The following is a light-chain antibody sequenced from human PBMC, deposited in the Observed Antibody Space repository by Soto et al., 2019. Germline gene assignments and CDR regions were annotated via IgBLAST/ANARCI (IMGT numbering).Light chain of an antibody. J-gene: IGKJ4*01. Sequence: EIVLTQSPTTLSLSPGERATLSCRASPSVSSYFAWYQQKPGQAPRLLLYDASTRAAGIPARFSGSGSGTDFTLTISSLEPEDFAVYYCQQRSDWPLTFGGGTKVEIK. CDR1: PSVSSY. V-gene: IGKV3-11*01. CDR3: QQRSDWPLT. CDR2: DAS.